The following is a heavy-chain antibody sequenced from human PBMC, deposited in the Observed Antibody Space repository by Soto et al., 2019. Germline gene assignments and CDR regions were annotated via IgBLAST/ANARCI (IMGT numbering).Heavy chain of an antibody. CDR1: GFSFRQYA. D-gene: IGHD6-13*01. CDR3: AKGMVPDQ. J-gene: IGHJ5*02. Sequence: EVQLLESGGGFVQPGGSLRLSCTASGFSFRQYAMVWVRQAPGKGLEWVSAITATGTHYADSVKGRFTISRDSSKRTLYLDINNLRVEDTAVYYCAKGMVPDQWGQGTLNTVSS. CDR2: ITATGT. V-gene: IGHV3-23*01.